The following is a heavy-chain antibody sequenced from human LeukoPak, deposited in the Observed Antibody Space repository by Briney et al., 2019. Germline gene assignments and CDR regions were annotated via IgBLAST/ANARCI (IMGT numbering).Heavy chain of an antibody. CDR2: ISASGGST. J-gene: IGHJ4*02. V-gene: IGHV3-23*01. CDR3: AKELAGGVVLVYFDY. D-gene: IGHD2-15*01. Sequence: PGGSLRLSCAASGFAFSSYAMSWVRQAPGKGLEWVSAISASGGSTYYADSVKGRFTISRDNSKNTLYLQMNCLRAEDTAVYYCAKELAGGVVLVYFDYWGQGTLVTVSS. CDR1: GFAFSSYA.